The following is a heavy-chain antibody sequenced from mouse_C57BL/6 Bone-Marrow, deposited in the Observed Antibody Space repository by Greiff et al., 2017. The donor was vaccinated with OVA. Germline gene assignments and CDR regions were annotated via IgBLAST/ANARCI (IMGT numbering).Heavy chain of an antibody. CDR3: AREYYGSSYEAWFAY. CDR1: GYTFTDYY. Sequence: VQLKESGPVLVKPGASVKMSCKASGYTFTDYYMNWVKQSHGKSLEWIGVINPYNGGTSYNQKLEGKATLTVDKSSSTAYMELNSLTSEDSAVYYCAREYYGSSYEAWFAYWGQGTLVTVSA. CDR2: INPYNGGT. D-gene: IGHD1-1*01. J-gene: IGHJ3*01. V-gene: IGHV1-19*01.